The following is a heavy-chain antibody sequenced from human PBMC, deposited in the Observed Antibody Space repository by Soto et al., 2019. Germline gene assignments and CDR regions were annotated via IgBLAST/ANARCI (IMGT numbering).Heavy chain of an antibody. D-gene: IGHD2-2*02. CDR2: ISSSSSYI. CDR1: GFTFSSYS. V-gene: IGHV3-21*01. J-gene: IGHJ6*02. CDR3: AREGYCSSTSCYKSSIAALAGYSNFYYYGMDV. Sequence: GGSLRLSCAASGFTFSSYSMNWVRQAPGKGLEWVSSISSSSSYIYYADSVKGRFTISRDNAKNSLYLQMNSLRAEDTAVYYCAREGYCSSTSCYKSSIAALAGYSNFYYYGMDVWGQGTTVTVSS.